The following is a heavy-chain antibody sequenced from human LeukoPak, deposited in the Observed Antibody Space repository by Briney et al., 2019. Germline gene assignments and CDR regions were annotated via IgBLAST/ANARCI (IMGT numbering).Heavy chain of an antibody. CDR2: IYYSGST. D-gene: IGHD3-22*01. Sequence: GSLRLSCAASGFTFSSYWMSWIRQPPGKGLEWIGYIYYSGSTNYNPSLKSRVTISVDTSKNQFSLKLSSVTAADTAVYYCARRVTSSGYYWFDFWGQGTLVTVSS. V-gene: IGHV4-59*01. CDR3: ARRVTSSGYYWFDF. CDR1: GFTFSSYW. J-gene: IGHJ4*02.